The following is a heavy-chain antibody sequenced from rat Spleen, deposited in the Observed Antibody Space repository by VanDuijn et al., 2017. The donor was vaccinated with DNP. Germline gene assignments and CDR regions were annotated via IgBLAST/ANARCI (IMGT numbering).Heavy chain of an antibody. CDR3: ARWTRYFDY. CDR1: GYSITSSY. CDR2: ISYSGNT. D-gene: IGHD1-7*01. J-gene: IGHJ2*01. V-gene: IGHV3-1*01. Sequence: EVQLQESGPGLVKPSQSLSLTCSVTGYSITSSYRWNWIRKFPGNKMEYIGHISYSGNTNYNPSLKSRISITRDTSKNHFFLHLNSVTIEDTATYYCARWTRYFDYWGQGVMVTVSS.